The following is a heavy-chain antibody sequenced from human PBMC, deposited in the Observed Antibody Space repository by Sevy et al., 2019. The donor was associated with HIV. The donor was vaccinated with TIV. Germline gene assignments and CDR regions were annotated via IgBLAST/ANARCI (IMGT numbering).Heavy chain of an antibody. V-gene: IGHV1-18*01. CDR1: GYTFTSYG. J-gene: IGHJ6*02. CDR3: AGVGVTMSNGMDV. D-gene: IGHD3-10*01. CDR2: ISAYNGNT. Sequence: ASLKVSCKASGYTFTSYGINWVRQAPGQGLEWMGWISAYNGNTNYAQKLQGRVTMTTDTSTSTAYMELRGLRSDDTAVYYCAGVGVTMSNGMDVWGQGTTVTVSS.